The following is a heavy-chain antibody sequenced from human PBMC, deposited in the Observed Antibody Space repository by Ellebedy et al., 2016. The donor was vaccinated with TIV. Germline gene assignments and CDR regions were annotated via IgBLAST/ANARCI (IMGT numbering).Heavy chain of an antibody. D-gene: IGHD6-13*01. V-gene: IGHV3-21*01. CDR3: VREDSAAGGPDY. CDR1: GFTFSTYN. CDR2: ISSSGNYI. J-gene: IGHJ4*02. Sequence: PGGSLRLSCAASGFTFSTYNMNWVRQAPGQGLAWVSSISSSGNYIFYADSVKGRFTISRDNAKNSLYLQMNSLGAGDTAVYYCVREDSAAGGPDYWGQGTLVTVSS.